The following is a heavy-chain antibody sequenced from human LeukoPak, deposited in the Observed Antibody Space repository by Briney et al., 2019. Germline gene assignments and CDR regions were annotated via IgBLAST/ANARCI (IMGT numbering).Heavy chain of an antibody. CDR3: ARESIAVAGAPFDY. CDR1: GFTFSSYE. D-gene: IGHD6-19*01. Sequence: GGSLRLSCAASGFTFSSYEMNWVRQAPGKGLEWVSYISSGSTIYDADSVKGRLTISRDNAKNSLYLQTNSLRAEDTAVYYCARESIAVAGAPFDYWGQGTLVTVSP. V-gene: IGHV3-48*03. J-gene: IGHJ4*02. CDR2: ISSGSTI.